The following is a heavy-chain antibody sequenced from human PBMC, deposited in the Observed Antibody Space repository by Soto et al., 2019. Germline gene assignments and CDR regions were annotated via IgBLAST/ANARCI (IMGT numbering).Heavy chain of an antibody. CDR2: IRIDSNHI. D-gene: IGHD1-26*01. CDR1: GFIFTSYS. J-gene: IGHJ4*02. V-gene: IGHV3-48*02. Sequence: EVQLVESGGGLVQPGGSLRLSCAASGFIFTSYSMNWVRQAPGKGREWLSYIRIDSNHIGYADSVRGRFTISSDIAKNSLYLQMNSLRDEDTAVYYCARDLSYAFDYWGQGTLVTVSS. CDR3: ARDLSYAFDY.